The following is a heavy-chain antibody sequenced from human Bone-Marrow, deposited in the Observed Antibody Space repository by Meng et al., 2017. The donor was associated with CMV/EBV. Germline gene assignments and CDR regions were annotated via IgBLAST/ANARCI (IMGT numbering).Heavy chain of an antibody. CDR2: INHSGST. D-gene: IGHD6-13*01. Sequence: GSFSGYYWGWFRQPPGKGLEWIGEINHSGSTNYNPSLKSRVTISVDTSKNQFSLKLSSVTAADTAVYYCARGLGYEGQQLVLAGFDYWGQGTLVTVSS. J-gene: IGHJ4*02. CDR1: GSFSGYY. V-gene: IGHV4-34*01. CDR3: ARGLGYEGQQLVLAGFDY.